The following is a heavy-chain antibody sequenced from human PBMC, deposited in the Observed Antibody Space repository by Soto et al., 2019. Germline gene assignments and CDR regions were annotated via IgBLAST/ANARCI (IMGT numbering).Heavy chain of an antibody. Sequence: NPSETLSLTCAVYGGSFSGYYWSWIRQPPGKGLEWIGEINHSGSTNYNPSLKSRVTISVDTSKNQFSLKLSSVTAADTAVYYCARDSYSSGWYYFDYWGQGTLVTVSS. J-gene: IGHJ4*02. V-gene: IGHV4-34*01. D-gene: IGHD6-19*01. CDR2: INHSGST. CDR3: ARDSYSSGWYYFDY. CDR1: GGSFSGYY.